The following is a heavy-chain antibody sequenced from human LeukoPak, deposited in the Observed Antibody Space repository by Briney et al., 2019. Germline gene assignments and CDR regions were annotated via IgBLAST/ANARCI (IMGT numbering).Heavy chain of an antibody. J-gene: IGHJ4*02. V-gene: IGHV1-2*02. CDR1: GYTFTGYY. D-gene: IGHD6-6*01. CDR3: ERPKSIAARPNDYFDY. CDR2: INPNSCGT. Sequence: GSSVKVSCKASGYTFTGYYMHWVRQAPGQGLEWMGWINPNSCGTNYAQKFQGRVTMTRDTSISTAYMELRRLRSDDPGVYYCERPKSIAARPNDYFDYWGQGTLVTVSS.